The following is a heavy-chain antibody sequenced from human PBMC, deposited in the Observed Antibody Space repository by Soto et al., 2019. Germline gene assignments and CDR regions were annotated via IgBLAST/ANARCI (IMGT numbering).Heavy chain of an antibody. V-gene: IGHV3-23*01. J-gene: IGHJ4*02. Sequence: GGSLRLSCAASGLTFSSYAVSWVRQTPGKGLEWVSAISGGGVSTYYADSVKGRFTISRDNSKSTLYLLMNSLRAEDTAVYYCAKGSPYSRTSLAGFDYWGQGTQVTVSS. CDR3: AKGSPYSRTSLAGFDY. D-gene: IGHD6-13*01. CDR1: GLTFSSYA. CDR2: ISGGGVST.